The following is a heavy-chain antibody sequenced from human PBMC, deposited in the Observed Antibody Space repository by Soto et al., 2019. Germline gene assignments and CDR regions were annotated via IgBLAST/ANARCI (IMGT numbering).Heavy chain of an antibody. J-gene: IGHJ5*02. CDR2: IYYSGST. CDR1: DGSISSSSYY. Sequence: SETLSLTCTVSDGSISSSSYYWGWIRQPPGKGLEWIGSIYYSGSTYYNPSLKSRVTISVDTSKNQFSLKLSSVTAADTAVYYCARRSSGWLNWFDPWGQGTLVTVSS. CDR3: ARRSSGWLNWFDP. D-gene: IGHD6-19*01. V-gene: IGHV4-39*01.